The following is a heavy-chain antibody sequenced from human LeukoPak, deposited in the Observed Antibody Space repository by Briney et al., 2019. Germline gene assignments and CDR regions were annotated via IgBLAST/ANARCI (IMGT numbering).Heavy chain of an antibody. V-gene: IGHV3-7*01. CDR3: ARVHASGGQLWLPNFDY. J-gene: IGHJ4*02. D-gene: IGHD5-18*01. CDR1: GFTFSSYW. Sequence: GGSLRLSCAASGFTFSSYWMSWVRQAPGKGLEWVANIKQDGSEKYYVDSVKGRFTISRDNAKNSLYLQMNSLRAEDTAVYYCARVHASGGQLWLPNFDYWGQGTLVTVSS. CDR2: IKQDGSEK.